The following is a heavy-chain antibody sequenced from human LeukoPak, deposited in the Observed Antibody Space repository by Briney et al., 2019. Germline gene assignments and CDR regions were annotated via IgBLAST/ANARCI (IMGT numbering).Heavy chain of an antibody. CDR2: INPNSGDT. CDR3: ARRIAAAGNDAFDI. V-gene: IGHV1-2*02. Sequence: ASVKVSCKASGYTFTDCYIHWVRQAPGQGLGWMGWINPNSGDTNYAQKFQGRVTMTRDTSISTAYMELSRLRSDDTAVYYCARRIAAAGNDAFDIWGQGTMVTVSS. J-gene: IGHJ3*02. D-gene: IGHD6-13*01. CDR1: GYTFTDCY.